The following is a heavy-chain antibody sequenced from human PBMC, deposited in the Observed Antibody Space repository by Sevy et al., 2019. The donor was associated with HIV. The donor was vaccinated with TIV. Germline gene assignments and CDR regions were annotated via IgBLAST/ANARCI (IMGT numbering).Heavy chain of an antibody. CDR3: VRAIAKDGSF. J-gene: IGHJ4*02. CDR1: GFTLNNYW. CDR2: INQDGGVT. V-gene: IGHV3-7*01. D-gene: IGHD6-13*01. Sequence: GGSLRLSFVASGFTLNNYWMHWVRQAPGKGLEWVANINQDGGVTYYVDSVRGRFTISRDNGRNLVFLQMNSLRVDDTALYFCVRAIAKDGSFWGQGTLVTVSS.